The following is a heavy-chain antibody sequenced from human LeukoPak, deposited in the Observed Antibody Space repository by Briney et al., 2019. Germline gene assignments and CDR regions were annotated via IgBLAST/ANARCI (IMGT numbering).Heavy chain of an antibody. D-gene: IGHD1-26*01. J-gene: IGHJ4*02. CDR3: AKDRILANFAGGFDY. Sequence: PGGSLRLSRVVSGITFSSYAMNWVRQAPGKGLEWVSGISPSGDSTFYADSVKGRFTISRDNSKNTLYFQLHSLRAEDTALYYCAKDRILANFAGGFDYWGQGTPVTVSS. CDR1: GITFSSYA. CDR2: ISPSGDST. V-gene: IGHV3-23*01.